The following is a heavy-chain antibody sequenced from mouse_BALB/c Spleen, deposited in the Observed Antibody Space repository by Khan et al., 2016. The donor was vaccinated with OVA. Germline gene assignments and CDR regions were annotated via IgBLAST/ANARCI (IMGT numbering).Heavy chain of an antibody. V-gene: IGHV1S132*01. D-gene: IGHD2-1*01. J-gene: IGHJ3*01. CDR3: AIGYFGNYEFAY. Sequence: QVRLQQSGAELVKPGASVKLSCKTSGYTFTSYWIQWVKQRPGQGLGWIGEIFPGTGTTYYNENVKGKATLTIDTSSTTAYMQLSSLTSEDSAVYFCAIGYFGNYEFAYWGQGTLVTVSA. CDR2: IFPGTGTT. CDR1: GYTFTSYW.